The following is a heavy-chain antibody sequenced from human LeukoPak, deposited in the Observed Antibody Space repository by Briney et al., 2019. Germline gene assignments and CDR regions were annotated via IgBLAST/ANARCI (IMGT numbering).Heavy chain of an antibody. CDR1: GYTFTSYG. Sequence: GASVKVSCKASGYTFTSYGISWVRQAPGQGLEWMGWIIAYNGNTNYAQKLQGRVTMTTDTSTRTAYMELRSLRSDDTAVYYRARDLKMGYSSGRYSWGTGSSNDYWGQGTLVTVSS. J-gene: IGHJ4*02. CDR2: IIAYNGNT. V-gene: IGHV1-18*01. D-gene: IGHD6-19*01. CDR3: ARDLKMGYSSGRYSWGTGSSNDY.